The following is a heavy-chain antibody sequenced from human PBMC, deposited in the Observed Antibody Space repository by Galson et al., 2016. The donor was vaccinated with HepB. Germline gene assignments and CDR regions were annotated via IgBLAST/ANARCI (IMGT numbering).Heavy chain of an antibody. CDR2: ISSSSINT. Sequence: SLRLSCAASGFTFSNYGMTWVRQAPGKGLELVAGISSSSINTYYADSVKGRFTVSRDNSKSTLYLQMNDRRVEDTALYYCAKAEGGIWCGDEFIEYYFDYWGQGILLSVSS. J-gene: IGHJ4*02. V-gene: IGHV3-23*01. D-gene: IGHD2-8*01. CDR1: GFTFSNYG. CDR3: AKAEGGIWCGDEFIEYYFDY.